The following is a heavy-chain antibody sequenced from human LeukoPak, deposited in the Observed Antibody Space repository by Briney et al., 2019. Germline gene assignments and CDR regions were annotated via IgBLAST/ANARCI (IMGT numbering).Heavy chain of an antibody. Sequence: GGSLRLSRAASGFTFSGSAMHWVRQASGKGLEWVGRIRSKANSYATAYAASVKGRFTISRDDSKNTAYLQMNSLKTEDTAVYYCTRLGIAAAGTGGYWGQGTLVTVSS. CDR2: IRSKANSYAT. CDR1: GFTFSGSA. D-gene: IGHD6-13*01. CDR3: TRLGIAAAGTGGY. J-gene: IGHJ4*02. V-gene: IGHV3-73*01.